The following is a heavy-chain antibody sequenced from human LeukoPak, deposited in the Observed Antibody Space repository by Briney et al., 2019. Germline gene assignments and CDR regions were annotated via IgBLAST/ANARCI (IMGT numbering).Heavy chain of an antibody. CDR1: GYTFTDYY. CDR2: INPKSGAT. V-gene: IGHV1-2*02. J-gene: IGHJ4*02. D-gene: IGHD1-26*01. CDR3: ARGGWWELLPGWDYCDH. Sequence: ASVKLSCKASGYTFTDYYIHWVRQAPGQGLDWMGWINPKSGATKSAKKFQGRVTVTRDSSISTVYLELSSLTSDDTAVYYCARGGWWELLPGWDYCDHWGQGTLVPVSS.